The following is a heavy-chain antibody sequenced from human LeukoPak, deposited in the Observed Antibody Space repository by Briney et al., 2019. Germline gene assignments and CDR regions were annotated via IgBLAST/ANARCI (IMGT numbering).Heavy chain of an antibody. D-gene: IGHD2/OR15-2a*01. V-gene: IGHV4-34*01. CDR1: GGSFSGYY. Sequence: SETLSLTCAVYGGSFSGYYWSWIRQPPGKGLEWIGEINHSGSTNYNPSLKSRVTISTDTSKNKFSLRLSSVTAADTAVYYCAGTKYLSWFDPWGQGTLVTVSS. J-gene: IGHJ5*02. CDR2: INHSGST. CDR3: AGTKYLSWFDP.